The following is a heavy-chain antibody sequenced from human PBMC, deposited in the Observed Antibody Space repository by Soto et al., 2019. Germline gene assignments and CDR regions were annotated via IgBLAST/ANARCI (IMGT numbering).Heavy chain of an antibody. D-gene: IGHD2-15*01. V-gene: IGHV4-4*02. J-gene: IGHJ6*02. CDR3: ARVSSPAKGLYYYYGMDV. Sequence: SVTMSLTCAVSGGNISSSSWWSWVRKPPGKGLEWIGEIYHSGSTNYNPSLKSRVTISVDKSKNQFSLKLSSVTAADTAVYYCARVSSPAKGLYYYYGMDVWGQGTLVTVSS. CDR1: GGNISSSSW. CDR2: IYHSGST.